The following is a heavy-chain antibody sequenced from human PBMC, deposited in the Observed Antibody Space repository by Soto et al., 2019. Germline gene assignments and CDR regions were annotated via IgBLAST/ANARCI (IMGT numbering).Heavy chain of an antibody. CDR2: ISGSGGST. CDR3: AKSDKFEVTPGYNY. J-gene: IGHJ4*02. D-gene: IGHD2-15*01. CDR1: GFTFSSYA. V-gene: IGHV3-23*01. Sequence: EVQLLESGGGLVQPGGSLRLSCAASGFTFSSYAMSWVRQAPGKGLEWVSAISGSGGSTYYADSVKGRFTISRDNSKNTLYLQMKSLRAEDTAVYYCAKSDKFEVTPGYNYWGQGTLVTVSS.